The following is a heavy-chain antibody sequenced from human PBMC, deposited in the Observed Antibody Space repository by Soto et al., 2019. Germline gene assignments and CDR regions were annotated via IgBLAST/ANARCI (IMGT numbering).Heavy chain of an antibody. V-gene: IGHV5-10-1*01. J-gene: IGHJ6*02. CDR3: ARLSLGIPTSSYGMDV. CDR1: GYSFTSYW. D-gene: IGHD7-27*01. Sequence: GESLKISCKGSGYSFTSYWISWVRQMPGKGLEWMGRIDPSDSYTNYSPSFQGHVTISADKSISTAYLKWSSLKASDTAMYYCARLSLGIPTSSYGMDVWGQGTTVIVSS. CDR2: IDPSDSYT.